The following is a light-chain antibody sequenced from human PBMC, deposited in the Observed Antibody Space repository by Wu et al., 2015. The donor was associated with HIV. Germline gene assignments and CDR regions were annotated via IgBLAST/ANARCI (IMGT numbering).Light chain of an antibody. CDR1: QDISTY. CDR3: QQANSFPLT. V-gene: IGKV1-8*01. Sequence: AIRITQSPSSLSASTGDRVTITCRASQDISTYLAWYQQKPGKAPKLLIYTASSLQNGVPSRFSGSGSGTNFTLTISSLQSEDYATYYCQQANSFPLTFGGEPGWTSN. J-gene: IGKJ4*01. CDR2: TAS.